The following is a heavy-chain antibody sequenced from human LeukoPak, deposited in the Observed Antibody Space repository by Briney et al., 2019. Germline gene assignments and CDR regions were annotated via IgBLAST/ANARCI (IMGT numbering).Heavy chain of an antibody. Sequence: PSETLSLTCTVSGGSISSSSYYWGWIRQPPGKGLEWIGSIYYSGSTYHNPSLKSRVTISVDTSKNQFSLKLSSVTAADTAVYYCARICPPYSGYEYYYYGMDVWGQGTTVTVSS. CDR2: IYYSGST. J-gene: IGHJ6*02. CDR1: GGSISSSSYY. V-gene: IGHV4-39*01. D-gene: IGHD5-12*01. CDR3: ARICPPYSGYEYYYYGMDV.